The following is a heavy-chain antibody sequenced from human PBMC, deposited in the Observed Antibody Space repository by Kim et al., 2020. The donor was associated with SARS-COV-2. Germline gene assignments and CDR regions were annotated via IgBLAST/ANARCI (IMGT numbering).Heavy chain of an antibody. Sequence: SETLSLTCTVSGGSISSYYWSWIRQPPGKGLEWIGYIYYSGSTNYNPSLKSRVTISVDTSKNQFSLKLSSVTAADTAVYYCARDRVSGGIDYLRQGTLVT. D-gene: IGHD2-15*01. CDR1: GGSISSYY. CDR2: IYYSGST. J-gene: IGHJ4*02. CDR3: ARDRVSGGIDY. V-gene: IGHV4-59*01.